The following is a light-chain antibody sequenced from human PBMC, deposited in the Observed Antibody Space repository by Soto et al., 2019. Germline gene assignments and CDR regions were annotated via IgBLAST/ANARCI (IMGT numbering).Light chain of an antibody. Sequence: HAVVTQEPSLTVSPGGTVTLTCGSSTGAVTSGHYPYWFQQKPGQAPRTLIYDTSNKHSWTPARFSGSLLGGKAALTLSGAQPEDEAEYYCLLSYSGAQAVFGGGTTLTVL. CDR1: TGAVTSGHY. CDR3: LLSYSGAQAV. J-gene: IGLJ2*01. CDR2: DTS. V-gene: IGLV7-46*01.